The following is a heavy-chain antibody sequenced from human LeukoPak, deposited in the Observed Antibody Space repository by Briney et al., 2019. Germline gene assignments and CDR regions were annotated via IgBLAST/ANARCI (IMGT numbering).Heavy chain of an antibody. CDR2: LSGSGGST. Sequence: GGSLRLSCAASGFTFAGYAMSWVRQAPGKGLEGVSTLSGSGGSTYYADSVKGRFTISRDNSKNTLYVQMNSLRAEDTAIYYCAKDGSALWTIARPYYFDYWGQGTLVTVSS. J-gene: IGHJ4*02. CDR3: AKDGSALWTIARPYYFDY. D-gene: IGHD5-24*01. V-gene: IGHV3-23*01. CDR1: GFTFAGYA.